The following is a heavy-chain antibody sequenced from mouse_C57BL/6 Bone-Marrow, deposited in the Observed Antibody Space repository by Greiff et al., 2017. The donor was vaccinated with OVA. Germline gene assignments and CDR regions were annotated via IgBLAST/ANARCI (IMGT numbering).Heavy chain of an antibody. CDR3: ARVYASRFDV. D-gene: IGHD2-14*01. CDR1: GFTFSDYG. CDR2: ISSGSSTI. Sequence: EVKLMESGGGLVKPGGSLKLSCAASGFTFSDYGMHWVRQAPETGLEWVAYISSGSSTIYYADTVKGRFTISRDNAKNTLFLQMTSLRSEDTAMYYCARVYASRFDVWGTGTTVTVSS. V-gene: IGHV5-17*01. J-gene: IGHJ1*03.